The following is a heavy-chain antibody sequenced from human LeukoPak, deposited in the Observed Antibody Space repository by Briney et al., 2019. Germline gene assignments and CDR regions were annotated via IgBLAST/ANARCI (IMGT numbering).Heavy chain of an antibody. Sequence: PSETLSLTCTVSGGSISGYYWSWIRQPPGKGLEWIGYMYYSGSTNYNPSLKDRVTISIDASKSQFSLRLNSVTAADTAVYYCARDNDYGDSFDYWGQGTLVTVSS. CDR3: ARDNDYGDSFDY. CDR2: MYYSGST. J-gene: IGHJ4*02. CDR1: GGSISGYY. V-gene: IGHV4-59*01. D-gene: IGHD4-17*01.